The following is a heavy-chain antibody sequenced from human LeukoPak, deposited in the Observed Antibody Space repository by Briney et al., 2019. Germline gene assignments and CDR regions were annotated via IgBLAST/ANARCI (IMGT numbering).Heavy chain of an antibody. CDR2: IYYSGST. CDR1: GGSISSSSYY. CDR3: AREAVLLWFGELVSSSGADY. V-gene: IGHV4-39*07. Sequence: PSETLSLTCTVSGGSISSSSYYWGWIRQPPGKGLEWIGSIYYSGSTYYNPSLKSRVTISVDTSKNQFSLKLSSVTAADTAVYYCAREAVLLWFGELVSSSGADYWGQGTLVTVSS. D-gene: IGHD3-10*01. J-gene: IGHJ4*02.